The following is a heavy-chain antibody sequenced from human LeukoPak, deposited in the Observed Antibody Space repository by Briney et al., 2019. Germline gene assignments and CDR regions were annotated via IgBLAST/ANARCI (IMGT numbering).Heavy chain of an antibody. Sequence: SETLSLTCTVSGGSISSYYWSWIRQPPGKGLEWIGYIYYSGSTNYNPSLKSRVTISVDTSKNQFSLKLSSVTAADTAVYYCARTYYYDSSGYATLPRTHWFDPWGQGTLVTVSS. D-gene: IGHD3-22*01. J-gene: IGHJ5*02. CDR1: GGSISSYY. V-gene: IGHV4-59*08. CDR3: ARTYYYDSSGYATLPRTHWFDP. CDR2: IYYSGST.